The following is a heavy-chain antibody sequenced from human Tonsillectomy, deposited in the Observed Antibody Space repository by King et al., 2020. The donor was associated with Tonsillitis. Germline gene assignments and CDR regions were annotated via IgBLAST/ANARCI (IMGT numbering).Heavy chain of an antibody. CDR3: ARARAQQLAEGFDY. Sequence: QLVQSGAEVKKPGASVKVSCKASGFTFTGSGFNWVRQAPGQGLEWMGWISAYNGETNYVHNLQGRVTMTTDTSTSTTYMELRSLRSDHTAVYYCARARAQQLAEGFDYWGQGTLVTVSS. V-gene: IGHV1-18*01. J-gene: IGHJ4*02. D-gene: IGHD6-13*01. CDR2: ISAYNGET. CDR1: GFTFTGSG.